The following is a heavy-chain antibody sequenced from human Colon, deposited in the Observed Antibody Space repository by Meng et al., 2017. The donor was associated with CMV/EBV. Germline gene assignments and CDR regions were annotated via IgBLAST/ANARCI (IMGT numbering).Heavy chain of an antibody. D-gene: IGHD3-22*01. J-gene: IGHJ4*02. Sequence: SCAASGFTVTSNYMSWVRQAPGKGLEWVSVIYIGGTTYYADSVKGRFTISRDNSKNTLFLQMNSLRGEDTAVYYCAGGDDDNNGPNYWGQGTLVTVSS. V-gene: IGHV3-53*01. CDR3: AGGDDDNNGPNY. CDR2: IYIGGTT. CDR1: GFTVTSNY.